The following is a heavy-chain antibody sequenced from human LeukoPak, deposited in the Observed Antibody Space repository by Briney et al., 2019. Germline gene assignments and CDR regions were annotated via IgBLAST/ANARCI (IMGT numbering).Heavy chain of an antibody. V-gene: IGHV4-61*01. CDR1: GGSVSSGSYY. Sequence: SETLSLTCTVSGGSVSSGSYYWSWIRQPPGKGLEWIGYIYYSGSTNYNPSLKSRVTISVDTSKNQFSLKLSSVTAADTAVYYCARERVSSWYRIDYWGQGTLATVSS. CDR3: ARERVSSWYRIDY. J-gene: IGHJ4*02. D-gene: IGHD6-13*01. CDR2: IYYSGST.